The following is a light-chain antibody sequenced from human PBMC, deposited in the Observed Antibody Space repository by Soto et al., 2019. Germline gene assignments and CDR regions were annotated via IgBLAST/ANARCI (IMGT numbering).Light chain of an antibody. CDR2: GAS. Sequence: DIQMAQSPSSLSASVGDRVTITCRASQSISRHLHWYQQKAGKAPKLLIYGASTLQSGVPSRFSGSGSGTQFALTISSLQPEDFATYYCQQLNSYPLTFGPGTKVDIK. CDR3: QQLNSYPLT. J-gene: IGKJ3*01. CDR1: QSISRH. V-gene: IGKV1-9*01.